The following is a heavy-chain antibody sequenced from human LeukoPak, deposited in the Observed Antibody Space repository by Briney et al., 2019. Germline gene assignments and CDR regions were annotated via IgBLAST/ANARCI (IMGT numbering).Heavy chain of an antibody. D-gene: IGHD1-1*01. CDR3: AKDPLRTTGTTRVRSWFDP. CDR2: IRYDGGNK. CDR1: GFTFSSYG. Sequence: GGSLRLSCAASGFTFSSYGMHWVRQAPGKGLEWVAFIRYDGGNKYYADSVKGRFTISRDNSKNTLYLQMNSLRAEDTAVYYCAKDPLRTTGTTRVRSWFDPWGQGTLVTVSS. J-gene: IGHJ5*02. V-gene: IGHV3-30*02.